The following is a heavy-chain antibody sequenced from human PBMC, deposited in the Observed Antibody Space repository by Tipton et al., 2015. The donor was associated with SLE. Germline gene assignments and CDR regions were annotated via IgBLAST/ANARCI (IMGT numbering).Heavy chain of an antibody. D-gene: IGHD6-19*01. CDR3: ARDRSGEQFSAFDI. CDR1: GFTVSSNY. Sequence: SLRLSCAASGFTVSSNYMSWVRQAPGKGLEWVSVIYSGGSTYYADSVKGRFTISRHNSKNTLYLQMNSLRAEDTAVYYCARDRSGEQFSAFDIWGQGTLVTVSS. J-gene: IGHJ3*02. V-gene: IGHV3-53*04. CDR2: IYSGGST.